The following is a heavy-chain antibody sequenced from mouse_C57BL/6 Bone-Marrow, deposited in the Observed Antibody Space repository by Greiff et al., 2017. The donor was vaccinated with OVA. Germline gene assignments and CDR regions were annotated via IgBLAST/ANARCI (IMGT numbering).Heavy chain of an antibody. D-gene: IGHD2-4*01. V-gene: IGHV1-39*01. Sequence: EVQLKESGPELVKPGASVKISCKASGYSFTDYNMNWVKQSNGKSLEWIGVINHNYGTTSYNQKFKGKATLTVDQSSSTDYMQLNSLTSEESAVYYCARPGGLRRGYYIDYWGQGTTLTVSS. J-gene: IGHJ2*01. CDR3: ARPGGLRRGYYIDY. CDR1: GYSFTDYN. CDR2: INHNYGTT.